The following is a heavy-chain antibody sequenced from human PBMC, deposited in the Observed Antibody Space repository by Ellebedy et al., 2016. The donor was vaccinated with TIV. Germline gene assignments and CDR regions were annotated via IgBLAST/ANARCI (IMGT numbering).Heavy chain of an antibody. Sequence: PGGSLRLSCAASGFSFSSYSMNWVRQAPGKGLEWVSYISSSSRTIYYADSVKGRFTISRDNAKNSLYLQMSSLRAEDTAVYYCARGHLRWDAFDIWGQGTMVTVSS. CDR1: GFSFSSYS. J-gene: IGHJ3*02. D-gene: IGHD4-23*01. CDR3: ARGHLRWDAFDI. V-gene: IGHV3-48*04. CDR2: ISSSSRTI.